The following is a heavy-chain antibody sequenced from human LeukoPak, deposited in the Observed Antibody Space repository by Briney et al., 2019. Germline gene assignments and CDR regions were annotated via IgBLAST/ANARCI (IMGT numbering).Heavy chain of an antibody. J-gene: IGHJ4*02. CDR1: GFTFSSYG. Sequence: GGSLRLPCAASGFTFSSYGMHWVRQAPGKGLEWVAVIWYDGSNKYYADSVKGRFTISRDNSKNTLYLQMNSLRAEDTAVYYCARGLGLLWFGDDYWGQGTLVTVSS. D-gene: IGHD3-10*01. CDR3: ARGLGLLWFGDDY. V-gene: IGHV3-33*01. CDR2: IWYDGSNK.